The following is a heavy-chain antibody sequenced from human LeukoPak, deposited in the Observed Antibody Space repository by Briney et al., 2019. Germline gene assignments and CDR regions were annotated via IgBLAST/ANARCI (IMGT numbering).Heavy chain of an antibody. J-gene: IGHJ3*02. CDR3: ARAQWGLQQLVQKAFDI. Sequence: PGGSLRLSCAASGFTFSSYWMHWVRQAPGKGLVWVSRINTDGSSTSYADSVKGRFTISRDNAKNTLYLQMNSLRAEDTAVYYCARAQWGLQQLVQKAFDIWGQGTMVTVSS. CDR2: INTDGSST. D-gene: IGHD6-13*01. V-gene: IGHV3-74*01. CDR1: GFTFSSYW.